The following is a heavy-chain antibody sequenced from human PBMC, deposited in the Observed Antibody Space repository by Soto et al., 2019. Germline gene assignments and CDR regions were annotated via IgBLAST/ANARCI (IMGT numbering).Heavy chain of an antibody. D-gene: IGHD3-22*01. Sequence: GSLRLSCAASGVPFRSYWMHWVRQGPGKGPLWVSHISADGSDTDYADSVKGRFTISRDNAKNTLYLQMNSLRAEDTAVYYCASMRYLSRPTWGKGTLVTVSS. CDR1: GVPFRSYW. V-gene: IGHV3-74*01. J-gene: IGHJ5*02. CDR3: ASMRYLSRPT. CDR2: ISADGSDT.